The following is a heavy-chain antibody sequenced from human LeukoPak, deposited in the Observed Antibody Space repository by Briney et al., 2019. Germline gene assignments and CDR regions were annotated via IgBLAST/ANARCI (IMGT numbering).Heavy chain of an antibody. J-gene: IGHJ3*02. D-gene: IGHD3-10*01. CDR3: ARVVGSGSYGAFDI. Sequence: SVKVSCKASGGTFSSYAISWVRQAPGQGLEWMGGITPIFGTANYAQKFQGRVTITADESTSTAYMELSSLRSEDTAVYYCARVVGSGSYGAFDIWGQGTMVTVSS. CDR2: ITPIFGTA. V-gene: IGHV1-69*13. CDR1: GGTFSSYA.